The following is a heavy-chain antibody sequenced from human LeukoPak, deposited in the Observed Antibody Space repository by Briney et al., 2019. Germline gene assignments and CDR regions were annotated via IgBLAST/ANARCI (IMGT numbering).Heavy chain of an antibody. CDR1: GGSFSGYY. J-gene: IGHJ5*02. Sequence: PSETLSLTCAVYGGSFSGYYWSWIRQHPGKGLEWIGEINHSGSTNYNPSLKSRVTISVDTSKNQFSLKLTSVTAADTAVYYCARTGEIYCSSTSCYAVNDWFDPWGQGTLVTVSS. CDR2: INHSGST. CDR3: ARTGEIYCSSTSCYAVNDWFDP. D-gene: IGHD2-2*01. V-gene: IGHV4-34*01.